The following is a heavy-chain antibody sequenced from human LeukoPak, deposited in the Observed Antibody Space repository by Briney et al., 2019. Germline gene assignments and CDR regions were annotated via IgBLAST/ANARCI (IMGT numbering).Heavy chain of an antibody. V-gene: IGHV3-23*01. D-gene: IGHD3-10*01. Sequence: GGSLRLSCAASGFIFSRYVMSWVRQAPGKGLEWVSSISGSGGSTYFEDSVKGRFTISRDNSKNTLYVQMNSRGAEDTAVYYCGTGIWFGDGYYGMDVWGKGTTVTVSS. CDR2: ISGSGGST. J-gene: IGHJ6*04. CDR1: GFIFSRYV. CDR3: GTGIWFGDGYYGMDV.